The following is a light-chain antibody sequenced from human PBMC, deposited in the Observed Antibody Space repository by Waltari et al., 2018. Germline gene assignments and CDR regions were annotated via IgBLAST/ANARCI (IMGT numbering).Light chain of an antibody. Sequence: DIQMTQSPSSLSASVGDRVTITCRASQSIATYLSWYQQKPGKAPKFLRSAASGLQSGVPSKFSGSGSGTAFTLTISSLQPEDFATYYCQQSYSMFALTFGGGTK. CDR2: AAS. CDR3: QQSYSMFALT. J-gene: IGKJ4*01. CDR1: QSIATY. V-gene: IGKV1-39*01.